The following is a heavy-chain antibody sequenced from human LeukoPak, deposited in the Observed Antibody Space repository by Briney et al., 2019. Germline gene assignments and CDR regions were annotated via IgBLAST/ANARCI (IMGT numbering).Heavy chain of an antibody. CDR1: GGSISIYY. J-gene: IGHJ4*02. CDR3: AREYSSSSGRTFDY. CDR2: ISTTGST. D-gene: IGHD6-6*01. V-gene: IGHV4-4*07. Sequence: SETLSLTCTVSGGSISIYYWNWIRQPAGKGLEGSGRISTTGSTNYNRSLKSRLTISVDTSKNQFSLRLSSVSAADTAVYYCAREYSSSSGRTFDYWGQGTLVTVSS.